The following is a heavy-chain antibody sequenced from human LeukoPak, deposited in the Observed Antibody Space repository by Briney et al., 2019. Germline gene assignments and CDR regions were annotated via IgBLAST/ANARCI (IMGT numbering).Heavy chain of an antibody. CDR2: IDPSDSYI. D-gene: IGHD3-10*01. Sequence: GESLKISCKASGYTFTNYWINWVRQMPGKGLEWMGRIDPSDSYIDYSPSLRGRITISVDKSINTAYLQWSSLEASDTAMYYCARPPTNYYGLGPFDPWGQGTRVTVSS. CDR3: ARPPTNYYGLGPFDP. J-gene: IGHJ5*02. V-gene: IGHV5-10-1*01. CDR1: GYTFTNYW.